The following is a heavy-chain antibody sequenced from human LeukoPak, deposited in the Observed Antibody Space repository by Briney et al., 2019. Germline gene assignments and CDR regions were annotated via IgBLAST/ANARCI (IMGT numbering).Heavy chain of an antibody. CDR1: GYTFTNYV. CDR3: ARVIDYGGNSGFDY. J-gene: IGHJ4*02. D-gene: IGHD4-23*01. CDR2: IIPIFGTA. Sequence: SVKVSCKASGYTFTNYVMNWVRQAPGQGLEWMGGIIPIFGTANYAQKFQGRVTITADKSTSTAYMELSSLRSEDTAVYYCARVIDYGGNSGFDYWGQGTLVTVSS. V-gene: IGHV1-69*06.